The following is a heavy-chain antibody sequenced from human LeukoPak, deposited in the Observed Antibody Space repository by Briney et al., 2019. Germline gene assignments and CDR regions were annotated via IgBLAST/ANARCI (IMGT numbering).Heavy chain of an antibody. D-gene: IGHD2-2*01. Sequence: SLRLSCTASGFTFGDYAMSWFRQAPGKGLEWVGFIRSKAYGGTTEYAASVKGRFTISRDDSKSIAYLQMNSLKTEDTAVYYCTNTYCSSTSCYRPAFDIWGQGTMVTVSS. CDR2: IRSKAYGGTT. CDR3: TNTYCSSTSCYRPAFDI. V-gene: IGHV3-49*03. J-gene: IGHJ3*02. CDR1: GFTFGDYA.